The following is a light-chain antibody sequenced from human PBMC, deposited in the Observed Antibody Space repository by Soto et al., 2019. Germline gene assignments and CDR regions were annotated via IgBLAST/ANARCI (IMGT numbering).Light chain of an antibody. CDR3: QQYGSSGT. V-gene: IGKV3-20*01. CDR1: QSVSSN. CDR2: GAS. J-gene: IGKJ1*01. Sequence: EIVMTQSPATLSVSPGERVTLSCRASQSVSSNLAWYQQKPGQAPRPLIYGASNRATGIPDRFSGSGSGTDFTLTISRLEPEDFAVYYCQQYGSSGTFGQGTKVDIK.